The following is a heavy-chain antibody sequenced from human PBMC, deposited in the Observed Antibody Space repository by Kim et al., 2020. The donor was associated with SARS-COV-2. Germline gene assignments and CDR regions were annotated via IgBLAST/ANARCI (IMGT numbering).Heavy chain of an antibody. CDR2: IYYSGST. D-gene: IGHD3-16*01. Sequence: SETLSLTCTVSGGSISSSSYYWGWIRQPPGKGLEWIGSIYYSGSTYYNPSLKSRVTISVDTSKNQFSLKLSSVTAADTAVYYCARGRDDYIWGGYSLFAYWGQGTLVTVSS. J-gene: IGHJ4*02. CDR3: ARGRDDYIWGGYSLFAY. CDR1: GGSISSSSYY. V-gene: IGHV4-39*01.